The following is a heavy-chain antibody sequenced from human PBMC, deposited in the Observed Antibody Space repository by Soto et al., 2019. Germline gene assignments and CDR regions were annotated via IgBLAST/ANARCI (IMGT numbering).Heavy chain of an antibody. CDR3: ARDKPSPYYYGSGSYRKRGYGMDV. CDR2: IWYDGSNK. J-gene: IGHJ6*02. Sequence: GGSLRLSCAASGFTFSSYGMHWVRQAPGKGLEWVAVIWYDGSNKYYADSVKGRFTISRDNSKNTLYLQMNSLRAEDTAVYYCARDKPSPYYYGSGSYRKRGYGMDVWGQGTTVTVSS. D-gene: IGHD3-10*01. V-gene: IGHV3-33*08. CDR1: GFTFSSYG.